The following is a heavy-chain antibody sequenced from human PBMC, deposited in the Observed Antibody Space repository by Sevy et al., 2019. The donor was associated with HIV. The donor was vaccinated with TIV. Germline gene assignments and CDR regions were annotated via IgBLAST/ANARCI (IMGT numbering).Heavy chain of an antibody. Sequence: SGPTLVNPTQTLTLTCTFSGFSLTTSGVGVGWIRQPPGKALEWLALIYWDDDKRYSPSLKSRLTITKDTSKNQVVLRMTNMDPVDTASYYCAHRPDNYDILTGYFPNCFDPWGQGTLVTVSS. CDR1: GFSLTTSGVG. V-gene: IGHV2-5*02. CDR3: AHRPDNYDILTGYFPNCFDP. J-gene: IGHJ5*02. D-gene: IGHD3-9*01. CDR2: IYWDDDK.